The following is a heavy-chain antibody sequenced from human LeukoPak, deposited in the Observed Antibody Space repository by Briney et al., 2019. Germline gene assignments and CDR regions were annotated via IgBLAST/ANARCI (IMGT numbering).Heavy chain of an antibody. J-gene: IGHJ4*02. CDR2: IRYDGSNK. V-gene: IGHV3-30*02. CDR3: AKDSPKNVLRYFDLYYFDY. D-gene: IGHD3-9*01. Sequence: PGGSLRLSCTASGFTFSSYGMYWVRQAPGKGLEWVAFIRYDGSNKHYADSVKGRFTISRDNSKNTLYLQMNSLRAEDTAVYYCAKDSPKNVLRYFDLYYFDYWGQGTLVTVSS. CDR1: GFTFSSYG.